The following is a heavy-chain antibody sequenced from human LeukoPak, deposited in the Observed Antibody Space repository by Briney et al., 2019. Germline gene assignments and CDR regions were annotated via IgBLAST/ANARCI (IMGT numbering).Heavy chain of an antibody. J-gene: IGHJ4*02. Sequence: PSETLSLTCTVSGGSISSSSYYWGWIRQPPGKGLEWIGSIYHSGSTHYNPSLKSRVTISVDKSKNQFSLKLSSVTAADTAVYYCARRDSGWYLDYWGQGTLVTVSS. V-gene: IGHV4-39*07. CDR1: GGSISSSSYY. D-gene: IGHD4-17*01. CDR2: IYHSGST. CDR3: ARRDSGWYLDY.